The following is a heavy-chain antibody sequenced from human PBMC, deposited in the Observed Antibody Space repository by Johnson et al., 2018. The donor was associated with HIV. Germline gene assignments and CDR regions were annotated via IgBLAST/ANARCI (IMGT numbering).Heavy chain of an antibody. Sequence: VQLVESGGGVVQPGRSLRLSCAASGFTFSNYGMHWVRQAPGKGLEWVAFIRHDGSKKYYADSVKGRFTISRDNSKNTLYLQMNSLKTEDTAVYFCTTRTWSDAFDIWGQGTVVTVSS. CDR3: TTRTWSDAFDI. CDR1: GFTFSNYG. V-gene: IGHV3-33*08. D-gene: IGHD1-1*01. J-gene: IGHJ3*02. CDR2: IRHDGSKK.